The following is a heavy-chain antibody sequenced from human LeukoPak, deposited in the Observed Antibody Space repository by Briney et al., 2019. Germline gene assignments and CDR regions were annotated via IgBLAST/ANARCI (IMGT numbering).Heavy chain of an antibody. CDR2: ISYDGSNK. J-gene: IGHJ4*02. V-gene: IGHV3-30-3*01. Sequence: PGGSLRLSCAASGFTFSSYAMHWVRQAPGKGLEWVAVISYDGSNKYYADSVKGRFTISRDNSKNTLYLQMNSLRAEDTAVYYCATSPFELRYYYDSSGYYDYWGQGTLVTVSS. D-gene: IGHD3-22*01. CDR1: GFTFSSYA. CDR3: ATSPFELRYYYDSSGYYDY.